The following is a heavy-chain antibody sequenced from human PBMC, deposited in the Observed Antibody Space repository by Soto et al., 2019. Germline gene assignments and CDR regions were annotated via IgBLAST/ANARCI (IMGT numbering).Heavy chain of an antibody. Sequence: SETLSLTCTVSGGSISSGGYYWSWIRQHPGKGLEWIGYIYYSGSTYYNPSLKSRVTISVDTSKNQFSLKLSSVTAADTAVYYCARDHSNYYDSSGNLNWFDPWGQGTLVTVSS. J-gene: IGHJ5*02. CDR3: ARDHSNYYDSSGNLNWFDP. CDR1: GGSISSGGYY. D-gene: IGHD3-22*01. CDR2: IYYSGST. V-gene: IGHV4-31*03.